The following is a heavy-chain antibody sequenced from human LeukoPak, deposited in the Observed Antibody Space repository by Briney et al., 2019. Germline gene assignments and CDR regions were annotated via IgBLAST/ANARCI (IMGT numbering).Heavy chain of an antibody. CDR1: GASISTYY. V-gene: IGHV4-4*07. CDR3: VQDGPLRSDY. J-gene: IGHJ4*02. D-gene: IGHD5/OR15-5a*01. Sequence: SETLSLTCTVSGASISTYYWSWIWQPAGKGLEWVGRIFASGSTNYNPSLKSRIAMSVDTSKNQFSLNLTSVTAADTAMYYCVQDGPLRSDYWGQGTLVTVSS. CDR2: IFASGST.